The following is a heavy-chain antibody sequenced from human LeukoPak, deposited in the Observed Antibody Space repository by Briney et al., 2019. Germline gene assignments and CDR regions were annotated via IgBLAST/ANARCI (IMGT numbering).Heavy chain of an antibody. D-gene: IGHD2-15*01. CDR3: ASPGESVVVVAASLDY. V-gene: IGHV1-46*01. CDR1: GYTFTSYY. J-gene: IGHJ4*02. CDR2: INPSGGST. Sequence: ASVKVSCKASGYTFTSYYMHWVRQAPGQGLEWMXIINPSGGSTSYAQKFQGRVTMTRDTSTSTVYMELSSLRSEDTAVYYCASPGESVVVVAASLDYWGQGTLVTVSS.